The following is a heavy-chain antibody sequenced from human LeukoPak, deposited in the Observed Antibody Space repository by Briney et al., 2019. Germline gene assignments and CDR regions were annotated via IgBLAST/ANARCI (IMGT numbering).Heavy chain of an antibody. D-gene: IGHD3-3*01. V-gene: IGHV1-2*02. J-gene: IGHJ4*02. CDR1: GYTFTGYY. CDR2: INPNSGGT. CDR3: ARRYDFWSGYPTAFDY. Sequence: GASVNVSCKASGYTFTGYYMHWVRQAPGQGLEWMGFINPNSGGTSYAQKFQARVTMTRDTSISTAYMELSGLRSDDTAVYYCARRYDFWSGYPTAFDYWGQGTLVTVSS.